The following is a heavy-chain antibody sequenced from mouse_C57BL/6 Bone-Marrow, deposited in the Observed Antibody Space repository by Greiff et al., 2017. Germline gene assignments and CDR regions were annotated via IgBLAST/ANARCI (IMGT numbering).Heavy chain of an antibody. V-gene: IGHV1-42*01. D-gene: IGHD3-2*02. CDR1: GYSFTGYY. Sequence: EVQLQQPGPELVKPGASVKISCKASGYSFTGYYMNWVKQSPEKSLEWIGEINPSTGGTTYNQKFKAKATLTVDKSSSTAYMQLKSLTSEDSAVYYCARRRQLRPFAYWGQGTLVTVSA. J-gene: IGHJ3*01. CDR3: ARRRQLRPFAY. CDR2: INPSTGGT.